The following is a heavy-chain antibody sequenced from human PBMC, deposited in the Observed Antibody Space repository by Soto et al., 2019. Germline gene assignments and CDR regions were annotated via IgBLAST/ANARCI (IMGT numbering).Heavy chain of an antibody. CDR1: GGSISSGGYY. Sequence: QVQLQESGPGLVKPSQTLSLTCTVSGGSISSGGYYWSWIRQHPGKGLEWIGYIYYSGSTYYNPSLKSRVTISVATSKNQFSLKLSSVTAADTAVYYCARRGFGEWGAFDIWGQGTMVTVSS. D-gene: IGHD3-10*01. CDR3: ARRGFGEWGAFDI. J-gene: IGHJ3*02. V-gene: IGHV4-31*03. CDR2: IYYSGST.